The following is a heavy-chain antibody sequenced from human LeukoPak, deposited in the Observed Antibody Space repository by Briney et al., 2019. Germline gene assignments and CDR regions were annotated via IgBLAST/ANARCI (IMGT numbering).Heavy chain of an antibody. Sequence: GGSLRLSCAASGFTFSSYTISWVRQAPGQGLEWMGRIIPILGIANYAQKFQGRVTITADKSTSTAYMELSSLRSEDTAVYYCEVVVPALGGEDDAFDIWGQGTMVTVSS. CDR3: EVVVPALGGEDDAFDI. V-gene: IGHV1-69*02. CDR2: IIPILGIA. J-gene: IGHJ3*02. CDR1: GFTFSSYT. D-gene: IGHD2-2*01.